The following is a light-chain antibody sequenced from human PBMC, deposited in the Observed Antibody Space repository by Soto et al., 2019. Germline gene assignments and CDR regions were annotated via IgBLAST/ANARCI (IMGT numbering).Light chain of an antibody. Sequence: DIMMTQSPLSLPVTPGEPASISCRSSQSLLHSNGYNYLDWYLQKPGQSPQLLIYLGSNRASGVPDRFSGSGSGTDFTLKISRVEAEDVGVYYCMQVLQTPFTFGPGTKVDIK. CDR2: LGS. CDR3: MQVLQTPFT. J-gene: IGKJ3*01. CDR1: QSLLHSNGYNY. V-gene: IGKV2-28*01.